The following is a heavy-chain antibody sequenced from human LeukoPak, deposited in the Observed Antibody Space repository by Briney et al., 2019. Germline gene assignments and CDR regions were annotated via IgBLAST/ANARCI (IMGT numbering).Heavy chain of an antibody. V-gene: IGHV3-23*01. J-gene: IGHJ4*02. CDR1: GFTFSTSA. Sequence: PGGSLRLSCAASGFTFSTSAMSGVRQAPGKGLEWVSSISGNGGSTYYADSVKGRFTISRDNSRNTLYLQVNSLRAEGTAVYYCAKQGIQLWLPYYWGQGALVTVSS. CDR3: AKQGIQLWLPYY. D-gene: IGHD5-18*01. CDR2: ISGNGGST.